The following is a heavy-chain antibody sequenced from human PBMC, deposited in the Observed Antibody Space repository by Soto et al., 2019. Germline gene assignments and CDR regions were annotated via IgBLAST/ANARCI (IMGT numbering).Heavy chain of an antibody. CDR3: ARDSRVLPSSYGYMFDY. CDR2: IWYDGSNK. Sequence: GGSLRLSCAASGFTFSSYWMSWVRQAPGKGLEWVAVIWYDGSNKYYADSVKGRFTISRDNSKNTLYLQMNSLRAEDTAVYYCARDSRVLPSSYGYMFDYWGQGTLVTVSS. V-gene: IGHV3-33*08. J-gene: IGHJ4*02. CDR1: GFTFSSYW. D-gene: IGHD5-18*01.